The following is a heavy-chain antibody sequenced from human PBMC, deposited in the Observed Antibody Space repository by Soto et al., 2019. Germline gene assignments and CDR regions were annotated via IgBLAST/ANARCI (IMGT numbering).Heavy chain of an antibody. J-gene: IGHJ6*02. Sequence: SETLSLTCAVSGGSITSGGYSWSWIRQPPGKDLEWIGYIYHSGSTYYNPSLKSRVTISVDRSKNQFSLKLSSVTAADTAVYYCARAKLLTSRVYYYYGMDVWGQGTTVT. CDR3: ARAKLLTSRVYYYYGMDV. CDR1: GGSITSGGYS. CDR2: IYHSGST. V-gene: IGHV4-30-2*01. D-gene: IGHD3-9*01.